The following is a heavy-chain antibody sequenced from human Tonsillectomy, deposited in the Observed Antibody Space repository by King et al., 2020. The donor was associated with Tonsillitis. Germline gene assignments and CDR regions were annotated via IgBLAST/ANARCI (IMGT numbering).Heavy chain of an antibody. CDR1: GFTFGDFG. CDR2: IRSKVYGGTT. V-gene: IGHV3-49*03. CDR3: TRDSEAVACITLDY. Sequence: VQLVESGGGLVQPGRSLRLSCRASGFTFGDFGMSWFRQAPGKGLEWVGFIRSKVYGGTTEYAASVKGRFTISRDDSKSIAYLQMNSLKTEDTPVYFCTRDSEAVACITLDYWGQGTLVTVSS. J-gene: IGHJ4*02. D-gene: IGHD6-19*01.